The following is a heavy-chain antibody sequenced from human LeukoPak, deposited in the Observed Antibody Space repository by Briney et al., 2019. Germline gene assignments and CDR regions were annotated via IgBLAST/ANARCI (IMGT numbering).Heavy chain of an antibody. CDR3: ASRAAAGYYYMDV. J-gene: IGHJ6*03. Sequence: SETLSLTCTVSGGFISSYYWSWIRQPAGKGLEWIGRIYTSGSTNYNPSLKSRVTMSVDTSKNQFSLKLSSVTAADTAVYYCASRAAAGYYYMDVWGKGTTATVSS. V-gene: IGHV4-4*07. D-gene: IGHD6-13*01. CDR1: GGFISSYY. CDR2: IYTSGST.